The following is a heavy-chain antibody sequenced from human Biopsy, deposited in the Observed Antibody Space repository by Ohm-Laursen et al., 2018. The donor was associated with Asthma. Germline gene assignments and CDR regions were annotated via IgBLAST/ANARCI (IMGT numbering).Heavy chain of an antibody. CDR2: ISYDGSKK. Sequence: SLRLSCTASGFTFSSYGMHWVRQAPGKGLEWVAVISYDGSKKEYGDSVKGRFTISRDNSKDTVYLQMNSLRAEDTAVYYCAKGRYKWNDSYYGLDVWGQGTTVTVS. CDR1: GFTFSSYG. V-gene: IGHV3-30*18. J-gene: IGHJ6*02. CDR3: AKGRYKWNDSYYGLDV. D-gene: IGHD1-20*01.